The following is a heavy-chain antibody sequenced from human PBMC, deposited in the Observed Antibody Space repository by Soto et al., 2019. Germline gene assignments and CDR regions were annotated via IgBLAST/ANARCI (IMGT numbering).Heavy chain of an antibody. V-gene: IGHV3-33*01. D-gene: IGHD3-22*01. CDR2: IWFDGSNK. J-gene: IGHJ2*01. CDR1: GFTFSSYG. Sequence: QVQLVESGGGVVQPGRSLRLSCAASGFTFSSYGMHWVRQAPGKGLEWVAVIWFDGSNKYYADSVKGRFTISRDNSKNTLYLQMNSLRAEDTAVYYCARESYYDSSGYGWVGHWYFDLWGRGTLVTVSS. CDR3: ARESYYDSSGYGWVGHWYFDL.